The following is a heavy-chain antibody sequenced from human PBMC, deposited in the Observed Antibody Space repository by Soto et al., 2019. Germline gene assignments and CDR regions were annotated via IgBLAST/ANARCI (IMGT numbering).Heavy chain of an antibody. V-gene: IGHV4-31*03. J-gene: IGHJ6*02. CDR2: IYSNGDT. CDR3: ARRGGSSSGYYYYAVDV. CDR1: SDSMNSGGYY. Sequence: PSETLSLTCSVSSDSMNSGGYYWSWIRQHPGKGLEWIGYIYSNGDTYYNPSLKSRVTISVDTSKNQFSLNLTSVTAADTAVYYCARRGGSSSGYYYYAVDVWGQGTTVTVSS. D-gene: IGHD6-6*01.